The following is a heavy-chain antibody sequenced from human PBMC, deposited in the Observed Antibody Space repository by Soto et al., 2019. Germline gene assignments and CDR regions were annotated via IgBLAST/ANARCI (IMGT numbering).Heavy chain of an antibody. V-gene: IGHV4-31*03. D-gene: IGHD2-8*01. J-gene: IGHJ5*02. CDR2: INHSGTT. CDR1: GGSIRSAGHY. Sequence: SETLSLTCTVSGGSIRSAGHYWSWIRQHPGKGLEWIGYINHSGTTFYNPSLKSRLTISVDTSENQFSLRLTSVTAADTAVYFCARRGGFCQDGVCAAQFDPWGQGTLVTVSS. CDR3: ARRGGFCQDGVCAAQFDP.